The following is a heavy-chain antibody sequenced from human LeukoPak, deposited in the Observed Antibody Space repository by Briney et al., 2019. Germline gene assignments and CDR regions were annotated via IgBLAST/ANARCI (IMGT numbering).Heavy chain of an antibody. D-gene: IGHD3-10*01. J-gene: IGHJ4*02. Sequence: SETLSLTCTVSGYSISSGNYWAWVRQSPVKGLEWIGSIYHSGSTQYNPSPKGRVTISVDTSKNQFSLNLSSVTAADTAVYYCARGEVGSVGRLGYWGQGTLVTVSS. CDR3: ARGEVGSVGRLGY. V-gene: IGHV4-38-2*02. CDR1: GYSISSGNY. CDR2: IYHSGST.